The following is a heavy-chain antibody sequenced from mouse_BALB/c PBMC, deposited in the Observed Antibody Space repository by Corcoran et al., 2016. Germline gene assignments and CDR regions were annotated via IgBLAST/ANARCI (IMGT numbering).Heavy chain of an antibody. CDR3: AREVPGGYPFDY. CDR2: IYPYNDDT. CDR1: GYTFTSYV. V-gene: IGHV1S136*01. Sequence: EVQLQQSGPELVKPGASVEMSCKASGYTFTSYVMHWVKQKPGQGLEWIGYIYPYNDDTKYNEEFKGKATLTSDKSSSTAYMELNSLTSEDSAVYYCAREVPGGYPFDYWGQGTTLTVSS. D-gene: IGHD2-2*01. J-gene: IGHJ2*01.